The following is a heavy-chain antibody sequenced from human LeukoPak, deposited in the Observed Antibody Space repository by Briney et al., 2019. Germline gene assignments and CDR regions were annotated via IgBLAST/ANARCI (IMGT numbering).Heavy chain of an antibody. CDR3: ARSPSREVAPERQNWFDP. V-gene: IGHV1-2*02. D-gene: IGHD1-1*01. CDR1: GYTFTGYY. Sequence: ASVKVSCKASGYTFTGYYMHLVRQAPGQGLEWMGWINPNSGGTNYAQKFQGRDTMTRDTSISTAYMELSRLRSDDTAVYYCARSPSREVAPERQNWFDPWGQGTLVTVSS. CDR2: INPNSGGT. J-gene: IGHJ5*02.